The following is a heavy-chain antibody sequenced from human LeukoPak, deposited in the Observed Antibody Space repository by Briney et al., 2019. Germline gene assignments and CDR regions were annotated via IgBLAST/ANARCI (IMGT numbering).Heavy chain of an antibody. CDR1: GFTFSNYW. CDR2: ISSEGSVT. V-gene: IGHV3-74*01. CDR3: ARVPGSGWFTAVDY. J-gene: IGHJ4*02. D-gene: IGHD6-19*01. Sequence: PGGSLRLSCAASGFTFSNYWMYWVRQVPGEELVWVSRISSEGSVTNYADSVKGRFTISRDNVKNTLYLVMNNLRADDTAVYFCARVPGSGWFTAVDYWGQGTLVSVSS.